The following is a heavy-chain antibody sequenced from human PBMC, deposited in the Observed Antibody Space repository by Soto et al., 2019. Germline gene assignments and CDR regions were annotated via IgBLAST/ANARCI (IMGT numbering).Heavy chain of an antibody. CDR2: IYYSGST. J-gene: IGHJ6*02. CDR3: ARDHPPLPNSSSWYYYYGMDV. Sequence: SETLSLTCTVSGGSISSYYWSWIRQPPGKGLEWIGYIYYSGSTNYNPSLKSRVTISVDTSKNQFSPKLSSVTAADTAVYYCARDHPPLPNSSSWYYYYGMDVWGQGTTVTVSS. CDR1: GGSISSYY. D-gene: IGHD6-13*01. V-gene: IGHV4-59*01.